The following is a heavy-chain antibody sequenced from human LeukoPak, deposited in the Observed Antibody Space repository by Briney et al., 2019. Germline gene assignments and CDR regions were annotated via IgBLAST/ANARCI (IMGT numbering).Heavy chain of an antibody. V-gene: IGHV4-59*01. CDR2: IFYNGNT. Sequence: SETLSLTCAVSGGSISSYYWSWIRQPPGKGLEWIGYIFYNGNTNYNPPLRSRVTMSLDPSKNQFSLKLTSVTAADTAVYYCARDGAYGSGSYYPFDYWGQGTLVTVSS. D-gene: IGHD3-10*01. J-gene: IGHJ4*02. CDR3: ARDGAYGSGSYYPFDY. CDR1: GGSISSYY.